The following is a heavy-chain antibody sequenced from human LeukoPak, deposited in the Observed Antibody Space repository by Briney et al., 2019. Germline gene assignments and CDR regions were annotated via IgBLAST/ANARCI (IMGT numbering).Heavy chain of an antibody. CDR2: IYYSGST. D-gene: IGHD3-10*01. Sequence: PSETLSLTCTVSGGSISSSSYYWGWIRQPPGKGLEWIVSIYYSGSTYYNPSLKSRVTISVDTSKNQFSLKLSSVTAADTAVYYCARHRRVRGVILYYYYMDVWGKGTTVTVSS. J-gene: IGHJ6*03. CDR1: GGSISSSSYY. CDR3: ARHRRVRGVILYYYYMDV. V-gene: IGHV4-39*01.